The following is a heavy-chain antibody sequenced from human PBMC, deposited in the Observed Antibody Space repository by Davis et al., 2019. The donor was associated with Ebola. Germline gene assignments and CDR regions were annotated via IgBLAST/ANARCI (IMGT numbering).Heavy chain of an antibody. Sequence: GESLKISCAASGFTFSSYEMNWVRQAPGKGLEWVSYISSSGSTIYYADSVKGRFTISRDNSKNTLYLQMSSLRAEDTAVYYCVKFPDFYGMDVWGQGTTVTVSS. CDR1: GFTFSSYE. D-gene: IGHD3/OR15-3a*01. J-gene: IGHJ6*02. V-gene: IGHV3-48*03. CDR2: ISSSGSTI. CDR3: VKFPDFYGMDV.